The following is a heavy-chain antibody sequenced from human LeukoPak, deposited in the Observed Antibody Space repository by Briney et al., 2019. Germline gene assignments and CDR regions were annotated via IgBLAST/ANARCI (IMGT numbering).Heavy chain of an antibody. Sequence: SVKVSCKASGGTFSSYAISWVRQAPGQGLEWMGRIIPILGIANYAQKFQGRVTITADKSTSTAYMELSSLRSEDTAVYYCARDLGTSWSGNYYSMDVWGQGTTVTVSS. J-gene: IGHJ6*02. D-gene: IGHD2-2*01. CDR3: ARDLGTSWSGNYYSMDV. CDR1: GGTFSSYA. V-gene: IGHV1-69*04. CDR2: IIPILGIA.